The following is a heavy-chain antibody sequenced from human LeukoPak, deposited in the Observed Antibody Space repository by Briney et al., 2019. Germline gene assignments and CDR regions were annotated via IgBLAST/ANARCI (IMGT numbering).Heavy chain of an antibody. Sequence: GESLKISCKGSGYSFTNYWIAWVRQMPGRGLEWMGIIYPGESDTRYSPSFQGQVTISGDRSISTAYLQWSSLKASDTAMYYCARGRYCTSTSCSHFDYWGQGTLVTVSS. CDR3: ARGRYCTSTSCSHFDY. CDR2: IYPGESDT. D-gene: IGHD2-2*01. CDR1: GYSFTNYW. V-gene: IGHV5-51*01. J-gene: IGHJ4*02.